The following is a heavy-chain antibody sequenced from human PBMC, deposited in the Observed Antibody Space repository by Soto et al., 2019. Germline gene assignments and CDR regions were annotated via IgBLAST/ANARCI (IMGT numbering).Heavy chain of an antibody. CDR3: ASSPPEMPYGDYESWFDP. CDR2: IWYDGSNK. Sequence: QVQLVESGGGVVQPGRSLRLSCAASGFTFSSYGMHWVRQAPGKGLEWVAVIWYDGSNKYYADSVKGRFTISRDNSKNTLYLQMNSLRAEDTAVYYCASSPPEMPYGDYESWFDPWGQGTLVTVSS. V-gene: IGHV3-33*01. CDR1: GFTFSSYG. D-gene: IGHD4-17*01. J-gene: IGHJ5*02.